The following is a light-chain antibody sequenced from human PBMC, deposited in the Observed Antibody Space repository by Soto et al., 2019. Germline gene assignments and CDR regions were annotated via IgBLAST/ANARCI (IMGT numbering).Light chain of an antibody. J-gene: IGKJ1*01. CDR2: GAS. V-gene: IGKV3-20*01. CDR3: QQYNNQLWT. CDR1: QSVSSN. Sequence: EIVFTQSPGTLSLSPRERANLYCRASQSVSSNLAWYQQKPGQAPRLHIYGASSRATGIPDRFSGSGYGTDFTLTISSLEPEDFAVYYCQQYNNQLWTFGQWTKV.